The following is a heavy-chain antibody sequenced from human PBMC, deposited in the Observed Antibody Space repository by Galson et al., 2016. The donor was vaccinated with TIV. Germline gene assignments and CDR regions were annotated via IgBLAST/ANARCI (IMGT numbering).Heavy chain of an antibody. Sequence: SLRLSCAASGFTFSAYWVHWVRRVPGKGLVWVSRINGDGSITTYADSLKGRFTVSRDNAKNTLYLQMHSLRVEDTAVYYCTRPSHYYDISSYYPLDYWGRGSLVTVSS. V-gene: IGHV3-74*03. J-gene: IGHJ4*02. CDR2: INGDGSIT. D-gene: IGHD3-22*01. CDR3: TRPSHYYDISSYYPLDY. CDR1: GFTFSAYW.